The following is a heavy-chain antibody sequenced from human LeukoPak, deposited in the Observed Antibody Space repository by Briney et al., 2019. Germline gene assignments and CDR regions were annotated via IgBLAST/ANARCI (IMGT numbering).Heavy chain of an antibody. Sequence: ASVKVSCKASGYTFTSYGISWVRQAPGQGLEWMGWISAYNGNTNYAQKLQGRVTMTTDTSTSTAYMELRSLRSDDTAVYYCARETNYDILTGYFDYWGQGTLVTVSS. CDR2: ISAYNGNT. J-gene: IGHJ4*02. V-gene: IGHV1-18*01. CDR1: GYTFTSYG. CDR3: ARETNYDILTGYFDY. D-gene: IGHD3-9*01.